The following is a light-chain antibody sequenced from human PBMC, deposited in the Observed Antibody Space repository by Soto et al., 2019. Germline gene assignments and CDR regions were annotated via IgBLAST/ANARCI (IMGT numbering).Light chain of an antibody. V-gene: IGLV1-51*02. CDR2: ENN. CDR1: SSNIGNNY. Sequence: QSVLTQPPSVSAAPGQKVTISCSGSSSNIGNNYVSWYQQLPGTAPKLLIYENNKRPSGIPDRFSGSKSGTSATLGITGLQTGDEADYYCGTWDSSLSAGRTYVFGTGTKVTVL. J-gene: IGLJ1*01. CDR3: GTWDSSLSAGRTYV.